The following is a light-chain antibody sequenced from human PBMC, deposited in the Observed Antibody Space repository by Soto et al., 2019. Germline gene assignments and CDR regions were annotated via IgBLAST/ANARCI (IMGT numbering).Light chain of an antibody. CDR1: QSISSW. CDR2: KAS. J-gene: IGKJ1*01. Sequence: DIQMTQSPSTLSASVGDRVTITCRASQSISSWLAWYQQKPGKAPKLLIYKASSLESGVPSRFSGSGSGTEFTLTMSSLQPDDLATYYCQQYNSYWAFGQGTKVEIK. CDR3: QQYNSYWA. V-gene: IGKV1-5*03.